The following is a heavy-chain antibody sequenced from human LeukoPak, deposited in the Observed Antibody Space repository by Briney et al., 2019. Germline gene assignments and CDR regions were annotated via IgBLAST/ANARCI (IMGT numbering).Heavy chain of an antibody. J-gene: IGHJ5*02. CDR2: IYYSGST. Sequence: TSETLSLTCTISGGSISSSSYYWGWIRQPPGKGLEWIGSIYYSGSTYYNPSLKSRVTISVDTSKNQFSLKLSSVTAADTAVYYCARARGRWELPNWFDPWGQGTLVTVSS. CDR1: GGSISSSSYY. D-gene: IGHD1-26*01. CDR3: ARARGRWELPNWFDP. V-gene: IGHV4-39*07.